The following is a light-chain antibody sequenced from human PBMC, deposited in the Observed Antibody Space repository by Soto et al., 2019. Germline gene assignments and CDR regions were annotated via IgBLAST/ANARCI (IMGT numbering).Light chain of an antibody. Sequence: DIQMTQSPSTLSASVGDRVTITCRASQSISSWLAWYQQKPGKAPKLLIYDASSLESGVPSRFSGSGSGTEFTLTISSLQPDDFANYYCQQYNSIPGTFGQGTKVEIK. V-gene: IGKV1-5*01. CDR2: DAS. CDR1: QSISSW. CDR3: QQYNSIPGT. J-gene: IGKJ1*01.